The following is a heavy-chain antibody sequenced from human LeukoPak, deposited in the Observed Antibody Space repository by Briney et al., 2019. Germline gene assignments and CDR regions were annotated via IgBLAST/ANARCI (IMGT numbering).Heavy chain of an antibody. CDR1: GGSISSGSYY. J-gene: IGHJ4*02. Sequence: SQTLSLTCTVSGGSISSGSYYWSWIRQPAGKGLEWIGRIYTSGSTNYNPSLKSRVTISVDTSKNQFSLKLSSVTAADTAVYYGARVSGGTRADWGQGTLVTVSS. D-gene: IGHD2-15*01. CDR3: ARVSGGTRAD. V-gene: IGHV4-61*02. CDR2: IYTSGST.